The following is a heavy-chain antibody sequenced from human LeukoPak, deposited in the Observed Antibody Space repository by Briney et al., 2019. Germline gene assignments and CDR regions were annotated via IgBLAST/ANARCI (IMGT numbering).Heavy chain of an antibody. CDR1: GFTFSSYA. CDR3: AKDTFMITFGGVIVESFDY. D-gene: IGHD3-16*02. J-gene: IGHJ4*02. Sequence: PGGSLRLSCAASGFTFSSYAMSWVRQAPGKGLEWVSAISGGGGSTYYADSVKGRFTISRDNSKNTLYLQMNSLRAEDTAVYYCAKDTFMITFGGVIVESFDYWGQGTLVTVSS. V-gene: IGHV3-23*01. CDR2: ISGGGGST.